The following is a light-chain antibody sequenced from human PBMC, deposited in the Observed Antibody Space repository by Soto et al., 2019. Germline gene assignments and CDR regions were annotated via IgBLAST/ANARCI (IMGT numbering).Light chain of an antibody. V-gene: IGKV1-5*01. CDR3: QQYNSYPYT. J-gene: IGKJ2*01. CDR1: QNIITW. Sequence: DIQMTQSTSTLSASVGDRVTITCRASQNIITWLAWYQQKLGKAPKLLIYDASSLEREVPSRFSGSGSGTEFSLTSSSLQPDDFATYYCQQYNSYPYTFGQGTKLEIK. CDR2: DAS.